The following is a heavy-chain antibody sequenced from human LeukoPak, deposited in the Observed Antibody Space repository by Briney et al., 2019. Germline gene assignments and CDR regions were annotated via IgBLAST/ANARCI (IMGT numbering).Heavy chain of an antibody. Sequence: SETLSITCTVSGGSISSYYWNWIRQPPGKGLEWIGYIYYSGSTSYNPSLKSRVTISVDTSKNQFSLKLSSVTAADTAVYHCARGSSSGWFLGDVWGKGTTVTVSS. J-gene: IGHJ6*04. D-gene: IGHD6-19*01. CDR2: IYYSGST. CDR1: GGSISSYY. V-gene: IGHV4-59*01. CDR3: ARGSSSGWFLGDV.